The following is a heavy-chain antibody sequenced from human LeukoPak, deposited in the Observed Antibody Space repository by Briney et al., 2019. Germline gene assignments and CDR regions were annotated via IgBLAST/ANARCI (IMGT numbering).Heavy chain of an antibody. J-gene: IGHJ4*02. CDR1: GYTFTGYY. CDR2: INPNSGGT. Sequence: GASVKVSCKASGYTFTGYYMHWVRQAPGQGLEWMGWINPNSGGTNYAQKFQGRVTMTRDTSISTAYMELSRLRSDDTAVYYCARNRIAMAGGGFDYWGQGTLVTVSS. V-gene: IGHV1-2*02. D-gene: IGHD6-19*01. CDR3: ARNRIAMAGGGFDY.